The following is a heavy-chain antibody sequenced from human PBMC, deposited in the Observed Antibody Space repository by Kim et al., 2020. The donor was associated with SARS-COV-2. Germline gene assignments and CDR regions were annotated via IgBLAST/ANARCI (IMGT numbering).Heavy chain of an antibody. D-gene: IGHD3-10*01. CDR1: GFTFSSYG. J-gene: IGHJ6*02. CDR2: ISYDGSNK. V-gene: IGHV3-30*18. Sequence: GGSLRLSCAASGFTFSSYGMHWVRQAPGKGLEWVAVISYDGSNKYYADSVKGRFTISRDNSKTTRYLQMNSLRAEETAVYYCAKESGSGSYYAWTYYYYGMDVWGQGTTVTVSS. CDR3: AKESGSGSYYAWTYYYYGMDV.